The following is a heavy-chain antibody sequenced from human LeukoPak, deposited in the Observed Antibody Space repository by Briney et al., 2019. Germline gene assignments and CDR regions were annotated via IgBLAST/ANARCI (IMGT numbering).Heavy chain of an antibody. D-gene: IGHD3-9*01. V-gene: IGHV3-23*01. Sequence: GGSLRLSCAASGFTFSTYSMSWVRQAPGKGLEWVSVISGNGGDTFYADSVKGRFTISRDNSKNTLYLQTNSLRAEDTAVYFCARGGYYNILTGFRSRILGFDYWGRGTLVTVSS. CDR1: GFTFSTYS. J-gene: IGHJ4*02. CDR3: ARGGYYNILTGFRSRILGFDY. CDR2: ISGNGGDT.